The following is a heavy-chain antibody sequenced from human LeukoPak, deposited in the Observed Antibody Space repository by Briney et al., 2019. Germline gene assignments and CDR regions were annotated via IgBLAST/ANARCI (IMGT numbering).Heavy chain of an antibody. V-gene: IGHV4-59*01. CDR2: IYYSGST. Sequence: SETLSLTCTVSGGSLSSYYWSWIRQPPGKGLEWIGYIYYSGSTNYNPSLKSRVTISVDTSKNQFSLKLSSVTAADTAVYYCARDRLDWMDYGMDVWGQGTTVTVSS. J-gene: IGHJ6*02. CDR3: ARDRLDWMDYGMDV. CDR1: GGSLSSYY. D-gene: IGHD1-1*01.